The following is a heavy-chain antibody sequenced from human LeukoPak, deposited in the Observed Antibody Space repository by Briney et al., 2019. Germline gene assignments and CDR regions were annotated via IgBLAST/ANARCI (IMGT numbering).Heavy chain of an antibody. Sequence: SETLSLTCAVYGGSFSGYYWSWIRQPPGKGLEWIGSIYYSGSTYYNPSLKSRVTISVDTSKNQFSLKLSSVTAADTAVYYCARHSLIAAAGPVGYWGQGTLVTVSS. D-gene: IGHD6-13*01. CDR2: IYYSGST. CDR1: GGSFSGYY. J-gene: IGHJ4*02. V-gene: IGHV4-34*01. CDR3: ARHSLIAAAGPVGY.